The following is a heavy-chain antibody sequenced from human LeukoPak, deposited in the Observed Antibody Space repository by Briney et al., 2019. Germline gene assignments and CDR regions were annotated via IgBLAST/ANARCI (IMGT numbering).Heavy chain of an antibody. V-gene: IGHV4-31*03. D-gene: IGHD2-15*01. CDR2: IYYSGST. J-gene: IGHJ4*02. CDR1: GGSISSGGYY. Sequence: SQTLSLTCTVSGGSISSGGYYWSWIRQHPGKGLEWIGYIYYSGSTYYNPSLKSRVTISVDTSKNQLSLKLSSVTAADTAVYYCARAPLLDCSGGSCPFDYWGQGTLVTVSS. CDR3: ARAPLLDCSGGSCPFDY.